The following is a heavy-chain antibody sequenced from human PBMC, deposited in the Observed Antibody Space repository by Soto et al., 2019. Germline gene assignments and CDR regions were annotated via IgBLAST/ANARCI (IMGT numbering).Heavy chain of an antibody. J-gene: IGHJ4*02. V-gene: IGHV3-23*01. CDR2: ISGSGGST. D-gene: IGHD1-26*01. Sequence: EVQLLESGGGLVQPGGSLRLSCAASGFTFSSYAMSWVRQAPGKGLEWVSAISGSGGSTYYADSVKGRFTISRDNSKNTLYLQMNSLRAEDTAVYYCAKGWGSGSYVPPGVDYWGQGTLVTVSS. CDR3: AKGWGSGSYVPPGVDY. CDR1: GFTFSSYA.